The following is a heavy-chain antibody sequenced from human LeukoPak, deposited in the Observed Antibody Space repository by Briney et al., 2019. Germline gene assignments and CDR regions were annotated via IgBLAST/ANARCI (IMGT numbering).Heavy chain of an antibody. V-gene: IGHV3-30-3*01. J-gene: IGHJ6*03. CDR3: ARGRGDCSGGSCPFTTYMDV. D-gene: IGHD2-15*01. CDR2: ISYDGSVK. Sequence: PGGSLRLSCAASGFTFNSYAIHWVRQAPGKGLEWVAFISYDGSVKYYADSVKGRFTISRDNAKNSLYLQMNSLRAEDTAVYYCARGRGDCSGGSCPFTTYMDVWGKGTTVTVSS. CDR1: GFTFNSYA.